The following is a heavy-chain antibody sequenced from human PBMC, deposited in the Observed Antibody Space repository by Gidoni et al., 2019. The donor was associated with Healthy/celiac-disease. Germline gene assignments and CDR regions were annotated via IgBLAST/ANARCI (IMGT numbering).Heavy chain of an antibody. J-gene: IGHJ6*02. V-gene: IGHV4-34*01. CDR3: ARVFALYYYYGMDV. CDR2: INHSGST. CDR1: GWSFSGYY. Sequence: VQLQQWGAGLLQPSEPLSLTCAVDGWSFSGYYWSWLRQPPGKGLEWIGEINHSGSTNYNPSLKSRVTISVDTSKNQFSLKLSSVTAADTAVYYCARVFALYYYYGMDVWGQGTTVTVSS.